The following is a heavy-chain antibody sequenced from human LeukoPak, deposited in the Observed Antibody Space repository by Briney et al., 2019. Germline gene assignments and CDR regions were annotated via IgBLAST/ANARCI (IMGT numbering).Heavy chain of an antibody. J-gene: IGHJ4*02. CDR1: GITLSNIA. V-gene: IGHV3-23*01. Sequence: GGSLRLSCAVSGITLSNIARGWVGKPPGRGRDWAEGISDIVGRTNYADSVKGRFTISRDNPKNTLYLQMNSLRAEDTAVYFCAKRGVVIRVILVGFHKEAYYFDSWGQGALVTVSS. CDR3: AKRGVVIRVILVGFHKEAYYFDS. D-gene: IGHD3-22*01. CDR2: ISDIVGRT.